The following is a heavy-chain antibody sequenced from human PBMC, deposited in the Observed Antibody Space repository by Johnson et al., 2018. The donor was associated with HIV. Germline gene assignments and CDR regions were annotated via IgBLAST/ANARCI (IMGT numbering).Heavy chain of an antibody. V-gene: IGHV3-13*01. CDR3: AREPIVPERPTYYYDSSGYSPGAVDI. Sequence: VTLVESGGDLVHPGGSLTLPCLVSGFTFSSYDMHWVRQATGKGLEWVSAIGTAGDTYSADSVKVRFTISRYNSKNSLYLQMNSLRAEDTALYYCAREPIVPERPTYYYDSSGYSPGAVDIWGQGTMVTVSS. D-gene: IGHD3-22*01. J-gene: IGHJ3*02. CDR2: IGTAGDT. CDR1: GFTFSSYD.